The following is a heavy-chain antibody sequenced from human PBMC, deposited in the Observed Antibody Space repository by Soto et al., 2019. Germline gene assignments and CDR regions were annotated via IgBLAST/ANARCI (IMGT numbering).Heavy chain of an antibody. CDR1: GGSFSDYF. CDR2: ISHSGTT. D-gene: IGHD5-18*01. Sequence: QVQLQQWGAGLLKPSETLSLTCAVYGGSFSDYFWSWIRQPPGKGLEWMGEISHSGTTNYNPSRKSRVPMSLDTSKNQFSLNLTSVTAADTAVYCCARYCYGYLVPDDRNFDFWGQGTMVTVSP. V-gene: IGHV4-34*01. CDR3: ARYCYGYLVPDDRNFDF. J-gene: IGHJ3*01.